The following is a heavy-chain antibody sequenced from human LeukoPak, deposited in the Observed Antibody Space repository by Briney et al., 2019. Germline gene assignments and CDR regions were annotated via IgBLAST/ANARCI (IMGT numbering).Heavy chain of an antibody. Sequence: GASVKVSCKASGYTFTSYDINWARQAPGQGLEWMGGIIPIFGTANYAQKFQGRVTITADESTSTAYMELSSLRSEDTAVYYCARTGYSTRGNWFDPWGQGTLVTVSS. D-gene: IGHD6-13*01. J-gene: IGHJ5*02. CDR1: GYTFTSYD. CDR2: IIPIFGTA. CDR3: ARTGYSTRGNWFDP. V-gene: IGHV1-69*13.